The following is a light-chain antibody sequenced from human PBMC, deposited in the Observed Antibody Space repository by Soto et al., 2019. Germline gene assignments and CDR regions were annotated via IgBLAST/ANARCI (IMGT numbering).Light chain of an antibody. J-gene: IGKJ4*01. Sequence: DIQMTQSPSSLSASVGDRVTITCRASQSISSYLNWYQQKPGKAPKLLIYAASSLQSVVPSRFSGSGSGTDFTLTISSLQPEDFATYYCQHSYSTPTFGGGTKVEIK. CDR1: QSISSY. V-gene: IGKV1-39*01. CDR3: QHSYSTPT. CDR2: AAS.